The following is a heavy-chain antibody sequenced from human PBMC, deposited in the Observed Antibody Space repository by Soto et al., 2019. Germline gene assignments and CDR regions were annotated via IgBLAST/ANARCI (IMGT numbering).Heavy chain of an antibody. Sequence: TSETLSLTCTVSGGSISSGGYYWSWIRQHPGKGLEWIGYIYYSGGTYYNPSLKSRVTISVDTSKNQFSLKLSSVTAADTAVYYCARAGWFGEASFDYWGQGTLVTVSS. J-gene: IGHJ4*02. V-gene: IGHV4-31*03. CDR3: ARAGWFGEASFDY. CDR1: GGSISSGGYY. D-gene: IGHD3-10*01. CDR2: IYYSGGT.